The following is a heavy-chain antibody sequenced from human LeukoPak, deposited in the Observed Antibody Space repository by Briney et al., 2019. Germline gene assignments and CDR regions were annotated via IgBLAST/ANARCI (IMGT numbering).Heavy chain of an antibody. Sequence: SGTLSLTCTVSGGSVSGGNYYCSWIRQSPGKGLEWIGYIHYSGSTVYNPSLKSRVTMSIGTSKNQFSLNLSSVTAADTAVYYCARTGSTGGYWGQGTLVTVSS. CDR1: GGSVSGGNYY. CDR2: IHYSGST. CDR3: ARTGSTGGY. D-gene: IGHD1-1*01. J-gene: IGHJ4*02. V-gene: IGHV4-61*01.